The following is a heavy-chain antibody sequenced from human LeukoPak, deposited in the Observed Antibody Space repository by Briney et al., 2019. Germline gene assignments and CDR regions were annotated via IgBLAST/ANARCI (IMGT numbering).Heavy chain of an antibody. CDR3: ARGLWFGEYYFDY. D-gene: IGHD3-10*01. CDR2: IYTSGST. CDR1: GGSISSGSYY. J-gene: IGHJ4*02. Sequence: PSETLSLTCTVSGGSISSGSYYWSWIRQPAGKGLEWIGRIYTSGSTNYNPSLKSRVTISVDTSKNQFSLKLSSVTAADTAVYYCARGLWFGEYYFDYWGQGTLVTVSS. V-gene: IGHV4-61*02.